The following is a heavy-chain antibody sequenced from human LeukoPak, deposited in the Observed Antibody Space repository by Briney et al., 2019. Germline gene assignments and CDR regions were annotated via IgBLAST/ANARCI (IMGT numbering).Heavy chain of an antibody. Sequence: SETLSLTCGVSGGSISRHYWSWIRQPPGKGLEWIGFIYYTGRTRYNPSLQSRVTISVGTSENKFSLKLTSVIAADTAVYYCARLLDNDNSGDPDTFDVWGQGTVVTVSS. J-gene: IGHJ3*01. CDR2: IYYTGRT. CDR1: GGSISRHY. V-gene: IGHV4-59*11. D-gene: IGHD3-22*01. CDR3: ARLLDNDNSGDPDTFDV.